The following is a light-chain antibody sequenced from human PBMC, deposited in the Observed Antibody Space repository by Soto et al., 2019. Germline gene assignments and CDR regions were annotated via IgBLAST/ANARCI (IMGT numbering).Light chain of an antibody. J-gene: IGLJ1*01. CDR1: SSDVGGYDY. Sequence: QSVLTQPASVSGSPGQSITISCTGTSSDVGGYDYVSWYQQHPGKAPKLMIYDVTNRPSGVSNRFSGSKSGNTASLTISGLQAEDAADYYCISYASINTYVFGTGTKLTVL. CDR2: DVT. V-gene: IGLV2-14*01. CDR3: ISYASINTYV.